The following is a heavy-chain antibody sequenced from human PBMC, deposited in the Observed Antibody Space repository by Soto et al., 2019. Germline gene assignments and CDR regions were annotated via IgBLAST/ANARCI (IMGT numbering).Heavy chain of an antibody. CDR2: IKSKTDGGTT. Sequence: EVQLVESGGGLVKPGGSLRLSCAASGFTFSNAWLSWVRQAPGKGLEWVGRIKSKTDGGTTDYAAPVKGRFTISRDDSKNTLYLQMNSLKTEDTAVYYCTMPIVATGGSLNYYYGMDVWGQGTTVTVSS. CDR1: GFTFSNAW. V-gene: IGHV3-15*01. CDR3: TMPIVATGGSLNYYYGMDV. J-gene: IGHJ6*02. D-gene: IGHD5-12*01.